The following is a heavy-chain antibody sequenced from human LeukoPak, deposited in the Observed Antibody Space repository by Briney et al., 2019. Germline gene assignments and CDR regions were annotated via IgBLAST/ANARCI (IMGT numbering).Heavy chain of an antibody. V-gene: IGHV1-24*01. CDR1: VYTLTELS. CDR2: FDPEDGDT. D-gene: IGHD4-17*01. Sequence: GASVNVCCTVSVYTLTELSKDWVRQAPGKGLEWMVGFDPEDGDTIYAQKFQGRVTMTEYTSTDKAYMELSSLRSEDTAVYYCATDLMTTVTENYWGQGTLVTVSS. J-gene: IGHJ4*02. CDR3: ATDLMTTVTENY.